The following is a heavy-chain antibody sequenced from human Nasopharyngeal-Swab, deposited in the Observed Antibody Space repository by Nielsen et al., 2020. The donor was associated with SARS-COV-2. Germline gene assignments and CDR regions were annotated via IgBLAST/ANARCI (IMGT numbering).Heavy chain of an antibody. CDR3: ARIIAAAGTVGYMDV. Sequence: WIRQPPGKGLEWIGSIYYSGSTYYNPSLKSRVTISVDTSKNQFSLKLSSVTAADTAAYYCARIIAAAGTVGYMDVWGQGTTVTVSS. J-gene: IGHJ6*03. V-gene: IGHV4-39*01. D-gene: IGHD6-13*01. CDR2: IYYSGST.